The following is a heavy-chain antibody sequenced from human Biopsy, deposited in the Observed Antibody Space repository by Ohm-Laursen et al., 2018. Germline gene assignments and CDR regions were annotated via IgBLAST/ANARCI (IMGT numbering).Heavy chain of an antibody. Sequence: SVKVSCKASGYSFSTYDVNWVRQARGQGLEWMGWMIPSSGKTGYAQRFQGGVTLTMNTSISTAYMELSGLRSEDTAVYFCARGYSRRVSIFEASIYWFDTWGQGTLVTVSS. V-gene: IGHV1-8*01. J-gene: IGHJ5*02. D-gene: IGHD6-6*01. CDR1: GYSFSTYD. CDR2: MIPSSGKT. CDR3: ARGYSRRVSIFEASIYWFDT.